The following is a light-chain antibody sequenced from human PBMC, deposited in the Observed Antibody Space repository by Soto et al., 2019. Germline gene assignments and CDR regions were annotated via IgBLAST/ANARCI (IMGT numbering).Light chain of an antibody. J-gene: IGKJ1*01. CDR3: QQYGSSPWT. CDR1: QTVGSN. V-gene: IGKV3-20*01. Sequence: AQSPATLSLSPGERATLSCRASQTVGSNLAWYQQKPGQAPRLLVYGASTRPTGIPDRFSGSGSGTDFTLTISRLEPEDFAGYYCQQYGSSPWTFGQGSKVDI. CDR2: GAS.